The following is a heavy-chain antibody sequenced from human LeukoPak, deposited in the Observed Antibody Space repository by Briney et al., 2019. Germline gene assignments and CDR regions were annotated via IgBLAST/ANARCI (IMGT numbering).Heavy chain of an antibody. Sequence: GTSLRLSCAASGFTFSNYAMHWVRQAPGKGLEWVALISYGGSDKYYTDSVKGRFTVSRDNSRNTLYLQMNSLRAEDTAVYYCAKAVSGSYPETRHFDYWGQGSLVTASS. D-gene: IGHD1-26*01. CDR2: ISYGGSDK. J-gene: IGHJ4*02. CDR3: AKAVSGSYPETRHFDY. V-gene: IGHV3-30*18. CDR1: GFTFSNYA.